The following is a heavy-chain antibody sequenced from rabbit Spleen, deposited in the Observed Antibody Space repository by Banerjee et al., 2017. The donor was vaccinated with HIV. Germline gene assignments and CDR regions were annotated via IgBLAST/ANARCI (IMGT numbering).Heavy chain of an antibody. CDR3: ARDTASSFSSYGMDL. CDR2: IYGGSSGST. Sequence: QEQVVETGGGLVQPGGSLKLSCKASEFDLSRFYMSWVRQAPGKGLECIACIYGGSSGSTWYATWATGRFTCSKTSSTTVTLQVTSLTAADTATYFCARDTASSFSSYGMDLWGQGTLVTVS. V-gene: IGHV1S45*01. CDR1: EFDLSRFYM. D-gene: IGHD8-1*01. J-gene: IGHJ6*01.